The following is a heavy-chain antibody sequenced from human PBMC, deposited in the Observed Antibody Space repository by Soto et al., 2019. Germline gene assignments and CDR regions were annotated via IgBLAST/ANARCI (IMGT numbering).Heavy chain of an antibody. CDR1: GFTFSDFY. CDR2: ISSRSSTI. D-gene: IGHD1-1*01. Sequence: GGSLRLSCAASGFTFSDFYMSWIRQAPGKGLEWVSYISSRSSTIFYADSVKGRFTISRDNVKNSLYLQMNSLRAEDTAVYYCTTGGDASKTGYWGQGTLVTVSS. V-gene: IGHV3-11*01. J-gene: IGHJ4*02. CDR3: TTGGDASKTGY.